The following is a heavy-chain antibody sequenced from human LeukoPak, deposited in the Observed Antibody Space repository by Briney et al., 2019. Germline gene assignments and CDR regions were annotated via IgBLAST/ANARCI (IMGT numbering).Heavy chain of an antibody. D-gene: IGHD3-16*02. J-gene: IGHJ3*02. CDR1: GFTFSSYA. V-gene: IGHV3-30-3*01. CDR2: ISYDGSNK. CDR3: ARDLTTYDYVWGSYRDDAFDI. Sequence: GRSLRLSCAASGFTFSSYAMHWVRQAPGKGLEWVAVISYDGSNKYYADSVKGRFTISRDNSKNTLYLQMNSLRAEDTAVYYCARDLTTYDYVWGSYRDDAFDIWGQGTMVTVSS.